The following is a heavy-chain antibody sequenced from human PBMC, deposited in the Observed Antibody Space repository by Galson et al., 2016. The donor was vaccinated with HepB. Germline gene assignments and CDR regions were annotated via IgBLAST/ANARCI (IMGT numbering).Heavy chain of an antibody. J-gene: IGHJ6*02. CDR2: INHDASEK. CDR1: GFTFSGYW. CDR3: ARHRLPGAAQLLGAGLDV. Sequence: SLRLSCAASGFTFSGYWMNWVRQAPGKGLEWVANINHDASEKSYENSVKGRFTISRDNARNSVFLQMNSLRVEDTAVYFCARHRLPGAAQLLGAGLDVWGQGTTVTVSS. V-gene: IGHV3-7*03. D-gene: IGHD4-23*01.